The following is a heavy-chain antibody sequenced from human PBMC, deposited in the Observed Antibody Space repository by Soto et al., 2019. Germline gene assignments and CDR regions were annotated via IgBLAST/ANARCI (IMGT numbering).Heavy chain of an antibody. V-gene: IGHV4-61*01. J-gene: IGHJ4*02. Sequence: QVHLQESGPGLVRPSESLSLTCNVSGGSMSTGSYFWSWVRQPPGKGLEWIGYVFCSGSINYSPSFKSRVTISIDTSKNQFSLMLKSVTAADTAVYFCARARNRYFDYWGQGALVTVSS. CDR1: GGSMSTGSYF. CDR2: VFCSGSI. CDR3: ARARNRYFDY. D-gene: IGHD1-1*01.